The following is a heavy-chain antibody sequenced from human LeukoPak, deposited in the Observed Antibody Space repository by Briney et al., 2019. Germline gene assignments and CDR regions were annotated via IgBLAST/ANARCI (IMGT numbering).Heavy chain of an antibody. Sequence: ASVKVSCKASGYTFTGYYMHWVRQAPGQGGECMGWINPNRGGTNYLQKFQGGVTITRDTPISAAYMELSRLRSDDTAVYYCASQDVGAAAGSVDYWGQGTLVTVSS. D-gene: IGHD6-13*01. CDR1: GYTFTGYY. CDR3: ASQDVGAAAGSVDY. CDR2: INPNRGGT. V-gene: IGHV1-2*02. J-gene: IGHJ4*02.